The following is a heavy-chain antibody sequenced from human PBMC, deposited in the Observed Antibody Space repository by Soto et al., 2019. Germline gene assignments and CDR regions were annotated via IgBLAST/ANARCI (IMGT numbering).Heavy chain of an antibody. CDR3: ARDEYGYGDSYDS. CDR2: MHTSGST. V-gene: IGHV4-4*07. J-gene: IGHJ4*02. Sequence: SETLSLTCIVSGVSISTYHWRWIRQPAGKGLEWIGLMHTSGSTNYNPSLKSRVSMSVDTSKNHFSLKVSSVTAADTAVYYCARDEYGYGDSYDSWGQGTLVTVSS. D-gene: IGHD5-12*01. CDR1: GVSISTYH.